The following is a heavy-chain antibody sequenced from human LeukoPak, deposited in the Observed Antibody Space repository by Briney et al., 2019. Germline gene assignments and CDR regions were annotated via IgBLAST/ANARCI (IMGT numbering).Heavy chain of an antibody. CDR1: GYPFTTYE. Sequence: ASVKVSCKTSGYPFTTYEINWVRQAAGQGLEWMGWVHPDTGYADYAQKFQGRVTMTSDTSISTAYMELSSLRSADTAVYFCARGPRNDPWGQGTLVTVSS. D-gene: IGHD1-14*01. J-gene: IGHJ5*02. V-gene: IGHV1-8*01. CDR3: ARGPRNDP. CDR2: VHPDTGYA.